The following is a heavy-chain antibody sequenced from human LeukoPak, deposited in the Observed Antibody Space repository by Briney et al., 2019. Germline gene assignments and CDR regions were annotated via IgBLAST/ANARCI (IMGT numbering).Heavy chain of an antibody. CDR3: ASSFYRQTDA. CDR2: INPNTGGT. Sequence: ASVKVSCKASGYTFTSYGISWVRQAPGQGLEWMGLINPNTGGTNYSQKFQGRVVMTMDTAISTAYLDLSRLTSDDTAIYYCASSFYRQTDAWGQGSLVTVSS. J-gene: IGHJ5*02. CDR1: GYTFTSYG. V-gene: IGHV1-2*02. D-gene: IGHD3-16*02.